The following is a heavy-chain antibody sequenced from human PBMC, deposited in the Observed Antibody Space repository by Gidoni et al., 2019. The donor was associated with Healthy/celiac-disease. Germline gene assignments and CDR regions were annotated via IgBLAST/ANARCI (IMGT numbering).Heavy chain of an antibody. J-gene: IGHJ4*02. CDR1: GGSVSSGSYY. V-gene: IGHV4-61*01. Sequence: QVQLQESGPGLVKPSEPLSRTCTVSGGSVSSGSYYWSWIRQPPGKGLEWIGYSYYSGSTNYNPSLKSRVTISVDTSKNQFSLKLSSVTAADTAVYYCARERIAVGEFDYWGQGTLVTVSS. D-gene: IGHD6-6*01. CDR3: ARERIAVGEFDY. CDR2: SYYSGST.